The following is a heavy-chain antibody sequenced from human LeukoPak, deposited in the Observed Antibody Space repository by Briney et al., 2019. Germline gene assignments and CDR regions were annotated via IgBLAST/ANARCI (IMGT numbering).Heavy chain of an antibody. CDR1: GFTFSDYY. D-gene: IGHD3-22*01. CDR2: ISSSGSTI. V-gene: IGHV3-11*04. CDR3: ATYSSLNRREFQF. Sequence: GGSLRLSCAASGFTFSDYYMSWIRQAPAKGLEWVSYISSSGSTIFYADSVKGRFTISRDNAKNSLYLQMNSLRAEDTAVYYCATYSSLNRREFQFWGQGTLLTVSS. J-gene: IGHJ1*01.